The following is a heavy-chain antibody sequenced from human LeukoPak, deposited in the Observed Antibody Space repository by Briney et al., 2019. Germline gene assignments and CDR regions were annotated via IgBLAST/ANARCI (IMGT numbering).Heavy chain of an antibody. Sequence: ESGPTQANPTQTLTLTCTFSGFSLSTSGVGVGWIRQPPGKALEWLALIYWDDDKRYSPSLKSRLTITKDTSKNQVVLTMTNMDPVDTATYYCAHIPSRVWFGEFHIDYWGPGTLGTVSS. CDR2: IYWDDDK. V-gene: IGHV2-5*02. CDR1: GFSLSTSGVG. D-gene: IGHD3-10*01. CDR3: AHIPSRVWFGEFHIDY. J-gene: IGHJ4*01.